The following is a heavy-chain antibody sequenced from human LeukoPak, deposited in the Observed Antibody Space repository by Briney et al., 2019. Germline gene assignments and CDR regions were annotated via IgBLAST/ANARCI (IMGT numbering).Heavy chain of an antibody. D-gene: IGHD3-22*01. CDR1: GFTFSSYW. CDR2: INTDGSST. J-gene: IGHJ4*02. CDR3: AKVSDYYDSSSY. Sequence: PGGSLRLSCAASGFTFSSYWMHWVRQAPGKGLVWVSRINTDGSSTSYADSVKGRFTISRDNAKNTLYLQMNSLRAEDTAVYYCAKVSDYYDSSSYWGQGTLVTVSS. V-gene: IGHV3-74*01.